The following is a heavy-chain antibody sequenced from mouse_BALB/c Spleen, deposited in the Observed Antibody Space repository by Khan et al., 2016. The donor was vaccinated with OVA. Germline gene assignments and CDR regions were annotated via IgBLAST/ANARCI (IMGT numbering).Heavy chain of an antibody. V-gene: IGHV14-3*02. CDR2: IDPANGDT. D-gene: IGHD2-1*01. CDR3: ALIYYGNYIYFDY. Sequence: VQLQQSGADLVKPGASVRLSCTSSGFNIKDTYMHWVKQRPEQGLEWIGRIDPANGDTKYDPKFQGKATITTDTSSNTAYLRLSSLTSEDTAVYYCALIYYGNYIYFDYWGQGTTLTVSS. CDR1: GFNIKDTY. J-gene: IGHJ2*01.